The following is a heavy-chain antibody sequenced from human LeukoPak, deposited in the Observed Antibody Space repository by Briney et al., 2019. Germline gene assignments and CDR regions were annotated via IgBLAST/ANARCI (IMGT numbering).Heavy chain of an antibody. J-gene: IGHJ5*02. CDR3: ARDFSDGGNGNWFDP. Sequence: SVKVSCKASGGTFSSYTISWLQQAPGQGLEWIGRIIPILGIANYAQKFQGRVTITADKSTSTAYMELSSLRSEDTAVYYCARDFSDGGNGNWFDPWGQGTLVTVSS. CDR1: GGTFSSYT. CDR2: IIPILGIA. D-gene: IGHD4-23*01. V-gene: IGHV1-69*04.